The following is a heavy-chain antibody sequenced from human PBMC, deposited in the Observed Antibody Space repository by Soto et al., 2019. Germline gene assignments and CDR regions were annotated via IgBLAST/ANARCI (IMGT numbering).Heavy chain of an antibody. CDR1: VDTVNTYG. V-gene: IGHV1-69*13. D-gene: IGHD5-12*01. J-gene: IGHJ4*02. CDR2: IFPFIRST. Sequence: SVKVSCKASVDTVNTYGISWVRQAPGQGLEWMGGIFPFIRSTKYAQKFQGRVTITADASTSTAYMELSSLRSDDTAVYYCARDGYSATYFDHWGQGTLVTVSS. CDR3: ARDGYSATYFDH.